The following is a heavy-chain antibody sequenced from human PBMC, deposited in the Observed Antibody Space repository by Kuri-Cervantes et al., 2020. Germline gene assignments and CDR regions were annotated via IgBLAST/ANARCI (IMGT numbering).Heavy chain of an antibody. CDR1: GFTVSSNY. V-gene: IGHV3-53*01. Sequence: GESLKISCAASGFTVSSNYMSWVRQAPGKGLEWVSVIYSGGSTYYADSVKGRFTISRDNSKNTLYLQMNSLRAEDTAVYYCAKPDRGVVKDYWGQGTLVTVSS. CDR2: IYSGGST. CDR3: AKPDRGVVKDY. D-gene: IGHD4-23*01. J-gene: IGHJ4*02.